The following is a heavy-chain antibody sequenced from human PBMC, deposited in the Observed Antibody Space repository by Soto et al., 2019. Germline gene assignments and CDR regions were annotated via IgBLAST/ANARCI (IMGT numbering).Heavy chain of an antibody. CDR2: IIPIFGTA. D-gene: IGHD3-16*01. CDR1: GGTFSSYA. V-gene: IGHV1-69*01. CDR3: ARGASMITFGGVTSEFDY. J-gene: IGHJ4*02. Sequence: QVQLVQSGAEVKKPGSSVKVSCKASGGTFSSYAISWVRQAPGQGLEWMGGIIPIFGTANYAQKFQGRVTITADESTSTAYVELSSLRSEDTAVYSCARGASMITFGGVTSEFDYWGQGTLVTVSS.